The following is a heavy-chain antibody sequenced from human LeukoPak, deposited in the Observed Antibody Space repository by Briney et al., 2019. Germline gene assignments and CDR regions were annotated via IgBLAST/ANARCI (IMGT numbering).Heavy chain of an antibody. V-gene: IGHV1-69-2*01. Sequence: ASVKVSCKVSGYTFTDYYMHWVQQAPGKGLEWMGLADPEDGETIYAEKFQGRVTITADTSTDTAYMELSSLRSEDTAVYYCATLQGYCTNGVCFQREFDYWGQGTLVTVSS. CDR2: ADPEDGET. CDR1: GYTFTDYY. CDR3: ATLQGYCTNGVCFQREFDY. D-gene: IGHD2-8*01. J-gene: IGHJ4*02.